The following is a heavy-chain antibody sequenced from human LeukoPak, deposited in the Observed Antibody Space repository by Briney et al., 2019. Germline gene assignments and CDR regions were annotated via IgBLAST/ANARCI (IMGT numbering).Heavy chain of an antibody. J-gene: IGHJ4*02. V-gene: IGHV3-74*01. Sequence: PGGSLRLSCAASGFTFRTYWMHWVRQAPGKGLLWVSRIKPDGSDTSYADSVRGRFTISRDNAENTLYLQMNSLRVEDTAVYYCARNWDTAILYWGQGTLVTVSS. CDR2: IKPDGSDT. CDR3: ARNWDTAILY. D-gene: IGHD5-18*01. CDR1: GFTFRTYW.